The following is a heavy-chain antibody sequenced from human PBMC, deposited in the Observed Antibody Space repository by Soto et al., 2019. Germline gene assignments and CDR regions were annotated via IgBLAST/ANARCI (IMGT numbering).Heavy chain of an antibody. CDR1: GFTFNDYA. V-gene: IGHV3-9*01. Sequence: PGGSLRLSCAASGFTFNDYAMHWVRQAPGKGLEWVAGITWNSGYMGYANSVKGRFTISRDSANNSLFLQMNSLRIEDTALYYCAKGSSIAVAGTFVFDPWGQGTLVTVSS. D-gene: IGHD6-19*01. CDR2: ITWNSGYM. J-gene: IGHJ5*02. CDR3: AKGSSIAVAGTFVFDP.